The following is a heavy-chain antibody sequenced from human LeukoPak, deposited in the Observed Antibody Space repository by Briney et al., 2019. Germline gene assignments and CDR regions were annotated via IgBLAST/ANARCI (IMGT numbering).Heavy chain of an antibody. CDR1: GFAFSDYY. CDR2: ISSGSTYT. J-gene: IGHJ4*02. V-gene: IGHV3-11*06. Sequence: GGSLRLSCAASGFAFSDYYMTWIRQAPGKGLEWVSYISSGSTYTNYGDAVKGRFIISRDNAKNSLYLQMNSLRAEDTAVYCCARVSSSSTNYFDSWGQGTLVTVSS. D-gene: IGHD6-19*01. CDR3: ARVSSSSTNYFDS.